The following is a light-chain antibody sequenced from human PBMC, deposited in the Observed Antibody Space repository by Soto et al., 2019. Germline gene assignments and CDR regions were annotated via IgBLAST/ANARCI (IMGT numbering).Light chain of an antibody. Sequence: DIVMTQSPLSLPVTPGEPASISCRSSQSLLHSNGYNYLDWYLQKPGQSPQLLIYLGSNRASGVPDRFSGSGSGTDITLKISRVEPEDVGVYYCMQALQTPLTFGVGTKVEIK. CDR1: QSLLHSNGYNY. CDR2: LGS. V-gene: IGKV2-28*01. CDR3: MQALQTPLT. J-gene: IGKJ4*01.